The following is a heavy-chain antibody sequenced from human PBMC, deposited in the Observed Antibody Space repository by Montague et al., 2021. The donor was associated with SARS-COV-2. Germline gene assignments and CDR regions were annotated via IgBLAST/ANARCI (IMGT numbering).Heavy chain of an antibody. CDR2: IFHSGSA. Sequence: SETLSLTCTVSGAPLTAGTYHWAWIRQPPGQGLEWIGNIFHSGSASYNPSLKSRVTMSVDTSKKHFSLRLSSVTAADTAVYYCASLTFIELWFSCYYFDAWGQGTLVIVSS. CDR1: GAPLTAGTYH. CDR3: ASLTFIELWFSCYYFDA. D-gene: IGHD5-18*01. V-gene: IGHV4-39*02. J-gene: IGHJ4*02.